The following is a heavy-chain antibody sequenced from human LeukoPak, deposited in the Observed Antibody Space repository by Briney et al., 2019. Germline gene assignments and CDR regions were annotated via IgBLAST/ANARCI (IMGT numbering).Heavy chain of an antibody. CDR1: GISFSSHW. CDR3: ARGRGGY. J-gene: IGHJ4*02. D-gene: IGHD6-25*01. CDR2: ISRDGSST. V-gene: IGHV3-74*01. Sequence: PGGSLRLSCAASGISFSSHWMHWVRQAPGKGLVWVAHISRDGSSTTYADSVKGRFTISRDNAKNSLYLQMNSLRAEDTAVYYCARGRGGYWGQGTLVTVSS.